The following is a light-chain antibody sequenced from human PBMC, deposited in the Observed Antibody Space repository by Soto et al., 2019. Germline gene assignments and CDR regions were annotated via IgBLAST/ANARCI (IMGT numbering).Light chain of an antibody. J-gene: IGLJ1*01. CDR3: SSYTTSSTYV. CDR2: DVS. Sequence: QSVLTQPPSLSGYPGQSITISCTGASSDVGAYNYVAWCQQHPGKGPKLLIYDVSNRPSGFSSRFSGSKSGNTASLTISGLRAEDEADYFCSSYTTSSTYVFGTGTKVTVL. V-gene: IGLV2-14*01. CDR1: SSDVGAYNY.